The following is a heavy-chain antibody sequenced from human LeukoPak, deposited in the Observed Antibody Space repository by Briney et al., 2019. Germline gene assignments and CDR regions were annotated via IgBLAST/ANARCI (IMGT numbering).Heavy chain of an antibody. J-gene: IGHJ6*02. V-gene: IGHV1-69*13. CDR3: ATGMVRATDCGNYYNGIDV. D-gene: IGHD3-10*01. CDR1: GDTFSSYA. CDR2: ISPFFGTT. Sequence: ASVKVSCKTSGDTFSSYAISWVRQAPGQGLEWVGGISPFFGTTDYAQKLEGRVTITADEATSTAYLELSSLRSEDTAVFYCATGMVRATDCGNYYNGIDVRGQATTVTVSS.